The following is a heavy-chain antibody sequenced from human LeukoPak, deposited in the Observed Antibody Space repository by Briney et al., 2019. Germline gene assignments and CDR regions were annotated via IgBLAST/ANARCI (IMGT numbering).Heavy chain of an antibody. V-gene: IGHV3-74*01. D-gene: IGHD3-22*01. Sequence: GGSLRLSCAASGFTFSSYWMHWVRQAPGKGLVWVSRINTDGSSTRYADSVKGRFTIPRDNAKNTLNLQMNSLRAEDTAVYYCARDTYDSSGYYYGPFDYWGQGTLVTVSS. CDR3: ARDTYDSSGYYYGPFDY. CDR1: GFTFSSYW. J-gene: IGHJ4*02. CDR2: INTDGSST.